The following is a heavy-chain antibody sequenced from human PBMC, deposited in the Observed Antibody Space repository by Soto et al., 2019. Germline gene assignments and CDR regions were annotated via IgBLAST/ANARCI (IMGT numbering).Heavy chain of an antibody. CDR3: AKMNCCSAASYGCDC. V-gene: IGHV3-23*01. CDR2: ISDSGGGT. J-gene: IGHJ4*02. D-gene: IGHD2-2*01. Sequence: EVKLLESGGGLVQPGGSLRLSCAASGFTFSSCAMSWVRQAPGKGLEWVSAISDSGGGTYYADSVRGRFTMSRDKSMNKLYLKIISLRAEDTAVYYCAKMNCCSAASYGCDCWGQGTLVTVSS. CDR1: GFTFSSCA.